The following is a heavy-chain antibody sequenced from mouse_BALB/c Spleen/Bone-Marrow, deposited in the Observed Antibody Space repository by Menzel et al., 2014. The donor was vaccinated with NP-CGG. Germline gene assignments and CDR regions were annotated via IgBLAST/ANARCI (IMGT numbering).Heavy chain of an antibody. J-gene: IGHJ2*01. CDR3: ARHGITRLLDY. V-gene: IGHV5-9-3*01. CDR1: GFTFSSYA. CDR2: ISSGGSYT. Sequence: EVHLVESGGGLVKPGGSLKLSCAASGFTFSSYAMSWVRQTPEKSLEWVATISSGGSYTYYPDSVKGRFTISRDNAKNTLYLQRSSLRSEDTAMYYCARHGITRLLDYWGQGTTLTVSS. D-gene: IGHD2-4*01.